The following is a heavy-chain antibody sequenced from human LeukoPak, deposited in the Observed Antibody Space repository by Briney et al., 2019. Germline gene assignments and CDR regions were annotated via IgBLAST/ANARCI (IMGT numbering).Heavy chain of an antibody. D-gene: IGHD3-10*01. Sequence: ASVKVSCKASGGTFSSYAISWVRQAPGQGLEWMGRIIPILGIANYAQKFQGRVTITADKSTSTAYMELSSLRSEDTAVYYCARESGGSGPFDPWGQGTLVTVSS. V-gene: IGHV1-69*04. J-gene: IGHJ5*02. CDR3: ARESGGSGPFDP. CDR2: IIPILGIA. CDR1: GGTFSSYA.